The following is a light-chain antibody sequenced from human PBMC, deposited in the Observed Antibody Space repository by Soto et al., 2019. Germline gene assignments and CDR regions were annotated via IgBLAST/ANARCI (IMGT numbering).Light chain of an antibody. Sequence: DIQMTQSPSTLSASVGDRVTITCRASQGISNYLAWYQQKPGKVPKLLIYAASTLQSGVPSRFSGSGSGTDFTLTISSLQPEDVATYYCQKYNSAPPLTFGGGTKVEIK. CDR1: QGISNY. CDR3: QKYNSAPPLT. CDR2: AAS. V-gene: IGKV1-27*01. J-gene: IGKJ4*01.